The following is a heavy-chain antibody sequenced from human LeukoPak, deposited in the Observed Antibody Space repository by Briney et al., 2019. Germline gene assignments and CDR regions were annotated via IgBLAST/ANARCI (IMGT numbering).Heavy chain of an antibody. D-gene: IGHD2-2*01. CDR1: GYTFTGYY. J-gene: IGHJ5*02. V-gene: IGHV1-2*02. Sequence: ASVKVSCKASGYTFTGYYIHWVRLAPGQGLEWMGWINPNTGGTNYAQNFQGRVTMTRDTSITTAYMDLSSLRSDDTAVYYCARSSYCSSTSCYAGRDWFDPWGQGTLVTVSS. CDR3: ARSSYCSSTSCYAGRDWFDP. CDR2: INPNTGGT.